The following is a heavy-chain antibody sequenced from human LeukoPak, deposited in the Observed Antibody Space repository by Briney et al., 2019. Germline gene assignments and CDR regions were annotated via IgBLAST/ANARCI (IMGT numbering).Heavy chain of an antibody. J-gene: IGHJ5*02. D-gene: IGHD4-11*01. CDR1: EGIFRDLA. Sequence: SVKVSCKTSEGIFRDLAIGWLRQAPGQGLEYMGRIIPIVDITEYAHNFQGRVSMTADKSTGTAYMELLSLTYEDTAVYYCARVPRSNVAQYFGPWGQGTLVTVSS. V-gene: IGHV1-69*04. CDR3: ARVPRSNVAQYFGP. CDR2: IIPIVDIT.